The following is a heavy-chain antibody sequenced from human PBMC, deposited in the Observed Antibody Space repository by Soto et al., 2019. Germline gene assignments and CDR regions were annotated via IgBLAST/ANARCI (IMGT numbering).Heavy chain of an antibody. CDR2: INHSGTT. D-gene: IGHD6-19*01. CDR3: ARMYSSGSGWFHP. CDR1: GGSFSGYY. V-gene: IGHV4-34*01. J-gene: IGHJ5*02. Sequence: SETLSLTCAVYGGSFSGYYWSWIRQTPGKGLEWIGEINHSGTTNYNPSLRSRVSISGDTSSNQFSMSLTSVTAADTARYYCARMYSSGSGWFHPWGQGTLVTVSS.